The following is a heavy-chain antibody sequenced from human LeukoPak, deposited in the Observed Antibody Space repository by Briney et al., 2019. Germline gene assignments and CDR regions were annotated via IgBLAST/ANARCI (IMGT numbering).Heavy chain of an antibody. J-gene: IGHJ4*02. D-gene: IGHD4-17*01. Sequence: PGGSLRLSCSASGFTFSSYAMHWVRQAPEKGLEYLSAISTNGGSTYYADSVNGRFTISRDNSKNTLYLQMSSLRAEDTAVYYCVRKGYGDYIYDYWGQGTLVTVSS. CDR1: GFTFSSYA. CDR2: ISTNGGST. V-gene: IGHV3-64D*06. CDR3: VRKGYGDYIYDY.